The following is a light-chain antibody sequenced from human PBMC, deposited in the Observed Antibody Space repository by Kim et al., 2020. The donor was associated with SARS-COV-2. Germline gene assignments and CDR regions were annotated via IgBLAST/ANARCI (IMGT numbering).Light chain of an antibody. CDR3: QQYGSLWT. CDR2: ATS. V-gene: IGKV3-20*01. Sequence: LSAGERATLSCRASQSVNSNHSAWYQQTPGPAPRLLISATSRRATGIPDRFSGSGSETDFTPTITRLEPDDSAVYYCQQYGSLWTFGQGTKVDIK. J-gene: IGKJ1*01. CDR1: QSVNSNH.